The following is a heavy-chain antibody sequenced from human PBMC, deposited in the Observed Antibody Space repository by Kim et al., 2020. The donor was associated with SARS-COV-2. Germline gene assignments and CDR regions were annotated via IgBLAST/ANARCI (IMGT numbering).Heavy chain of an antibody. J-gene: IGHJ6*02. CDR1: GFTFSSYS. Sequence: GVSLRLSCAASGFTFSSYSMNWVRQAPGKGLEWVSSISSSSSYIYYADSVKGRFTISRDNAKNSLYLQMNSLRAEDTTVYYCASEGYYGSGSQRAEPYYYYYYGMDVWGQGTTVTVSS. CDR3: ASEGYYGSGSQRAEPYYYYYYGMDV. V-gene: IGHV3-21*01. CDR2: ISSSSSYI. D-gene: IGHD3-10*01.